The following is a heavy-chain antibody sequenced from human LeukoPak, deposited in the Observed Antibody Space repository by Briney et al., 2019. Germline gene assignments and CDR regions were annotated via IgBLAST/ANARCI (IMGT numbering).Heavy chain of an antibody. J-gene: IGHJ4*02. CDR3: ARDRATADTGYFDH. CDR1: GFIFSSYA. CDR2: ISYDGSKK. Sequence: PGRSLRLSCAASGFIFSSYAMHWVRQAPGKGLEWVAVISYDGSKKYYADSVKGRFTISRDNSKNTLYLQMNSLRAEDTAVYYCARDRATADTGYFDHWGQGTLVTVSS. D-gene: IGHD5-12*01. V-gene: IGHV3-30-3*01.